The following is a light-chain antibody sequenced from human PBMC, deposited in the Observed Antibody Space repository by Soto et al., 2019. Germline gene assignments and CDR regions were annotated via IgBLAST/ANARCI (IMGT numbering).Light chain of an antibody. CDR2: GAS. V-gene: IGKV3-20*01. J-gene: IGKJ5*01. CDR3: QQYHWAPDT. CDR1: QIVGGDT. Sequence: SPGPLSLSPGERATLSCRASQIVGGDTLAWFQQRPGQAPRLVIYGASNRAAGIPDRFSGSGSGTDFTLTVSRLEPEDFAMYYCQQYHWAPDTFGQGTRMEIK.